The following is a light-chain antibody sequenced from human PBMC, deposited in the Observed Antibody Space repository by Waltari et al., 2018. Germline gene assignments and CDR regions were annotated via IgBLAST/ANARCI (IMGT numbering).Light chain of an antibody. V-gene: IGKV1-39*01. Sequence: DIQMTQSPSSLSASLGDRVTISCRASQSIATYVNWYQQKPGKAPKLLIYAASSLQSGVPSRFSGSGSGTDFTLTISSLQREDFATYFCQQIYTTPWTFAQGSKVEIK. CDR3: QQIYTTPWT. CDR2: AAS. J-gene: IGKJ1*01. CDR1: QSIATY.